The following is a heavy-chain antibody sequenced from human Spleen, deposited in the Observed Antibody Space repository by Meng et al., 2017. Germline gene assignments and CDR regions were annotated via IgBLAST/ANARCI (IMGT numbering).Heavy chain of an antibody. J-gene: IGHJ4*02. Sequence: GESLKISCAASGFTFSSYAMHWVRQAPGKGLEWVAVISYDGSNKYYADSVKGRFTISRDNSKNTLYLQMNSLRAEDTAVYYCARGDSGFFDYWGQGTLVTVSS. CDR3: ARGDSGFFDY. CDR1: GFTFSSYA. D-gene: IGHD3-10*01. V-gene: IGHV3-30*01. CDR2: ISYDGSNK.